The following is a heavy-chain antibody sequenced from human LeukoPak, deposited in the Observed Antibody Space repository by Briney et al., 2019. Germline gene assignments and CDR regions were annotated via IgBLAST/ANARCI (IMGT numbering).Heavy chain of an antibody. CDR2: IFSNDEK. CDR1: GFSLSNARMG. V-gene: IGHV2-26*01. CDR3: ARIETGYNYGYGYEYYYYYMDV. D-gene: IGHD5-18*01. Sequence: SGPTLVNPTETLTLTCTVSGFSLSNARMGVSWIRQPPGKALEWLAHIFSNDEKSYSTSLKSRLTISKDTSKSQVVLTMTNMDPVDTATYYCARIETGYNYGYGYEYYYYYMDVWGKGTTVTVSS. J-gene: IGHJ6*03.